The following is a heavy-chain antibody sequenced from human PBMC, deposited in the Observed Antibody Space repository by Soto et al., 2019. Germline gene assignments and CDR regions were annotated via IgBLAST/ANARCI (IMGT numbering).Heavy chain of an antibody. J-gene: IGHJ4*02. CDR2: IKQDGSEK. CDR3: ARLRVGATPWVYFDY. Sequence: GGSLRLSCAASGFTFSSYWMSWVRQAPGKGLEWVANIKQDGSEKYYVDSVKGRFTISRDNAKNSLYLQMNGLRAEDTAVYYCARLRVGATPWVYFDYWGQGTLVTVSS. D-gene: IGHD1-26*01. V-gene: IGHV3-7*05. CDR1: GFTFSSYW.